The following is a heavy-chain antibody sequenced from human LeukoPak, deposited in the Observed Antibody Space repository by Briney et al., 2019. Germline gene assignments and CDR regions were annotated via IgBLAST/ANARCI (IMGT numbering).Heavy chain of an antibody. CDR2: IYYSGST. J-gene: IGHJ3*02. D-gene: IGHD5-18*01. CDR1: GGSISSYY. Sequence: PSETLSLTCTVSGGSISSYYWSWIRQPPGKGLEWIGYIYYSGSTNYNPSLKSRVTISVDTSKNQFSLKLSSVTAADTAVYYCARGEVDTAMAIIDAFDIWGQGTMVTVSS. V-gene: IGHV4-59*01. CDR3: ARGEVDTAMAIIDAFDI.